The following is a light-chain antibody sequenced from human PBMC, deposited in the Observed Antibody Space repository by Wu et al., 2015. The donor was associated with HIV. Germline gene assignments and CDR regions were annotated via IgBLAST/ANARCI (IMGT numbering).Light chain of an antibody. CDR2: GTS. Sequence: EIVLTQSPDTLSLSPGERATLSCRASQSANSNYLAWYQQKPGQAPRLLIYGTSSRATGIPNRFSGSGSGTDFTLTISRLEPEDFAVYYCQQYGSSPLWSFGQGTKLEIK. CDR3: QQYGSSPLWS. CDR1: QSANSNY. V-gene: IGKV3-20*01. J-gene: IGKJ2*04.